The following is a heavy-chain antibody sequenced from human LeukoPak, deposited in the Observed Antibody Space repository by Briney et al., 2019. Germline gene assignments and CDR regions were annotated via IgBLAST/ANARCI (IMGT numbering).Heavy chain of an antibody. CDR1: KFTFGDYY. V-gene: IGHV3-7*04. J-gene: IGHJ4*02. D-gene: IGHD3/OR15-3a*01. CDR2: MNQFGTEI. Sequence: GGSLRLSCAASKFTFGDYYMTWVRQAPGKGPEWVAYMNQFGTEIKYLDSVKGRFTISRDNAKNSLYLWMTSLTADDTAVYYCARGTYYYEFWGQGTLVIVSS. CDR3: ARGTYYYEF.